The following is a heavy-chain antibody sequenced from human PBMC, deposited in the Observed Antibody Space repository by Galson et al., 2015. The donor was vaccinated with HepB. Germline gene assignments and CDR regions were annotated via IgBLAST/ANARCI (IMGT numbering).Heavy chain of an antibody. J-gene: IGHJ6*02. D-gene: IGHD3-22*01. CDR2: ISYDGSNK. Sequence: SLRLSCAASGFTFSGYSIYWVRQAPGKGLEWVAVISYDGSNKYYADSVKGRFTVSRDNSKNTLYLQMNSLTAEDTAVYYCARDSCFDNSGLYYVSRSYDMDVWGQGTTVTVSS. CDR1: GFTFSGYS. CDR3: ARDSCFDNSGLYYVSRSYDMDV. V-gene: IGHV3-30*04.